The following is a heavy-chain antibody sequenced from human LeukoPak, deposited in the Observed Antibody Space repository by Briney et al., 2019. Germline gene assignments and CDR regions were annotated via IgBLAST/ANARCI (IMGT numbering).Heavy chain of an antibody. Sequence: GGSLRLSCAASGFTFSSYEMNWVRQAPGKGLEWVSYISSSGSTIYYADSVKGRFTISRDNSKNTLYLQMNSLRAEDTAVYYCAHGTVYQLDYWGQGTLVTVSS. CDR2: ISSSGSTI. J-gene: IGHJ4*02. CDR3: AHGTVYQLDY. CDR1: GFTFSSYE. D-gene: IGHD2-2*01. V-gene: IGHV3-48*03.